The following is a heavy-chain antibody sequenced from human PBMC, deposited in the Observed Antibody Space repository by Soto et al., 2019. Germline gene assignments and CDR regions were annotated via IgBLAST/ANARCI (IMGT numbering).Heavy chain of an antibody. D-gene: IGHD1-7*01. V-gene: IGHV3-23*01. J-gene: IGHJ4*02. CDR2: MSGSSSTT. Sequence: GCLLLSCTTSGLTFSNYAMSWVRQAPGGGLEWVSSMSGSSSTTYYADSVRGRFTISRDRSKNTLYLQMSSLRAEDTDLYYCAKNQERELPRVIDYWGQGTLVTVSS. CDR3: AKNQERELPRVIDY. CDR1: GLTFSNYA.